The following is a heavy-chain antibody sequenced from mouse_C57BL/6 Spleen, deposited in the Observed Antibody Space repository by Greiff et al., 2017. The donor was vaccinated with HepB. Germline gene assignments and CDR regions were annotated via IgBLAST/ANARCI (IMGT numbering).Heavy chain of an antibody. J-gene: IGHJ4*01. D-gene: IGHD1-1*02. CDR3: ARDGLVDYAMDY. V-gene: IGHV7-1*01. Sequence: EVNLVESGGGLVQSGRSLRLSCATSGFTFSDFYMEWVRQAPGKGLEWIAASRNKANDYTTEYSASVKGRFIVSRDTSQSILYLQMNALRAEDTAIYYCARDGLVDYAMDYWGQGTSVTVSS. CDR2: SRNKANDYTT. CDR1: GFTFSDFY.